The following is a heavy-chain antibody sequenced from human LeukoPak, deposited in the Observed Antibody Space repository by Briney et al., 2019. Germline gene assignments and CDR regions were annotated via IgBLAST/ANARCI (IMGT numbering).Heavy chain of an antibody. CDR2: INHSGST. V-gene: IGHV4-34*01. J-gene: IGHJ6*02. D-gene: IGHD6-13*01. CDR3: ARGLAAAGTDYYYYGMDV. Sequence: SETLSLTCAVYGGSFSGYYWSWIRQPPGKGLEWIGDINHSGSTNYNPSLKSRVTISVDTSKNQFSLKLSSVTAADTAVYYCARGLAAAGTDYYYYGMDVWGQGTTVTVSS. CDR1: GGSFSGYY.